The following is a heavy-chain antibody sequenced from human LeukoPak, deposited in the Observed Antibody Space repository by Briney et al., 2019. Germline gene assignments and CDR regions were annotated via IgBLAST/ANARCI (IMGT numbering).Heavy chain of an antibody. D-gene: IGHD2-2*01. J-gene: IGHJ4*02. CDR1: GFTFSSYW. CDR2: INSDGSST. Sequence: GGSLRLSCAASGFTFSSYWMHWVRQAPGKGLVWVSRINSDGSSTSYADSVKGRLTISRDNAKNTLYLQMNSLRAEDTAVYYCARVPAANPADYWGQGTLVTVSS. V-gene: IGHV3-74*01. CDR3: ARVPAANPADY.